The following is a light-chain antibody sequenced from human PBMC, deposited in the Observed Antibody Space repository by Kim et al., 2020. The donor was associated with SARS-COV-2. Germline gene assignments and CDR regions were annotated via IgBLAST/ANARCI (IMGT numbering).Light chain of an antibody. CDR2: AAS. CDR3: QQSRSTPYT. J-gene: IGKJ2*01. V-gene: IGKV1-39*01. Sequence: DIQMTQSPSSLYASVGDRVTITCRASQSVKNFLNWYQHKPGKAPNLLIFAASTLQSGVPSRFSGSGSGTDFTLTISSLQPEDFAVYYCQQSRSTPYTFGQGTKVDIK. CDR1: QSVKNF.